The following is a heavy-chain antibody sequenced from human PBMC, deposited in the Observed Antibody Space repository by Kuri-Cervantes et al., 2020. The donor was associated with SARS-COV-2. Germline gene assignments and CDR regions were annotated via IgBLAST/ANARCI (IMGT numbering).Heavy chain of an antibody. CDR1: GYTFTSYA. Sequence: ASVKVSCKASGYTFTSYAMHWVRQAPGQRLEWMGWINAGNGNTKYSQEFQGRVTITRDTSASTAYMELSSLRSEDTAVYYCATTSGYCSGGSCHGNYWGQGTLVTVSS. J-gene: IGHJ4*02. D-gene: IGHD2-15*01. CDR3: ATTSGYCSGGSCHGNY. V-gene: IGHV1-3*01. CDR2: INAGNGNT.